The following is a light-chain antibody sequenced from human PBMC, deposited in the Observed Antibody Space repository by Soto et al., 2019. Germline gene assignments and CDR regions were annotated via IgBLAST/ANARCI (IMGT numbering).Light chain of an antibody. CDR3: SSYTSSSTVGV. CDR2: VVT. V-gene: IGLV2-14*02. J-gene: IGLJ1*01. CDR1: ASDVGSYNL. Sequence: QSALSQPASVSGSPGQSITISCTGSASDVGSYNLVSWYQQHPGKAPKLVIYVVTKRPSGISSRFSGSKSGITASLTISGLQAEDEADYYCSSYTSSSTVGVFGTGTKVTV.